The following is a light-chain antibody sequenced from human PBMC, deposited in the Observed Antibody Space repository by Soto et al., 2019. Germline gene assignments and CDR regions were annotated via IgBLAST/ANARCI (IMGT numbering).Light chain of an antibody. V-gene: IGKV1-39*01. J-gene: IGKJ4*01. CDR3: QQFNNYPFT. Sequence: DIQMTQSPSSLSASVGDRVTITCRASQSISSYLNWYQQKPGKAPKLLIYAASSLQSGVPSRFSGSGSGTDFTLTISSLQPEDFAIYYCQQFNNYPFTFGGGTKVEI. CDR2: AAS. CDR1: QSISSY.